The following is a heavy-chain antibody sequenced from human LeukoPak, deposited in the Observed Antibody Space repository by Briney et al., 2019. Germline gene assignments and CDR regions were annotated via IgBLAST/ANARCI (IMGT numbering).Heavy chain of an antibody. CDR2: IYSGGST. Sequence: PGGSLRLSCAASGFSVSSNYMSWVRQAPGKGLEWFSVIYSGGSTYYADSVKGRFTISRDNSKNTLYLQMISLRADDTAVYYCARERQYYYDSSGYFDYWGQGTLVTVS. J-gene: IGHJ4*02. D-gene: IGHD3-22*01. CDR1: GFSVSSNY. CDR3: ARERQYYYDSSGYFDY. V-gene: IGHV3-53*01.